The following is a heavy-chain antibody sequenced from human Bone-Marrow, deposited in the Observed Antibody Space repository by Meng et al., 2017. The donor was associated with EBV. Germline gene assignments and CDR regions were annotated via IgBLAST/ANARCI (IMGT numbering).Heavy chain of an antibody. Sequence: QVPLVQSGAEVKKPGASVKVSCKASGYTFTGYYMHWVRQAPGQGLEWMGRINPNSGGTNYAQKVQGRVTMTRGTSISTAYMELSRLRSDDTAVYYCARVLGVIAAVPGYWGQGTLVTVSS. CDR1: GYTFTGYY. CDR2: INPNSGGT. D-gene: IGHD6-13*01. V-gene: IGHV1-2*06. CDR3: ARVLGVIAAVPGY. J-gene: IGHJ4*02.